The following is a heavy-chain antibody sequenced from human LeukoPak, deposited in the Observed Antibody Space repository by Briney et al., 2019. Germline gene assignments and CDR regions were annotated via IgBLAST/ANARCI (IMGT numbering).Heavy chain of an antibody. CDR2: ISGSGGST. CDR3: AKERTNWGSWSSPIDY. CDR1: GFTFSSYA. J-gene: IGHJ4*02. V-gene: IGHV3-23*01. Sequence: PGGSLRLSCAASGFTFSSYAMSWVRQAPGRGLEWVSAISGSGGSTYYADSVKGRFTISRDNSKNTLYLQMNSLRAEDTAVYYCAKERTNWGSWSSPIDYWGQGTLVTVSS. D-gene: IGHD7-27*01.